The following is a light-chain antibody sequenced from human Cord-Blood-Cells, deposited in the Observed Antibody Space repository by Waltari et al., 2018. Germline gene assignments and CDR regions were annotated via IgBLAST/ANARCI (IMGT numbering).Light chain of an antibody. CDR3: AAWDDSLNGPHAV. CDR2: SNN. J-gene: IGLJ7*01. CDR1: STNIGRNT. V-gene: IGLV1-44*01. Sequence: QSVLTQPPSASGTTGQRATISCSGRSTNIGRNTVTWSQQLPGMAPKLLIYSNNQRPSGVPDRFSGSKSGTSASLAISGLQSEDEADYYCAAWDDSLNGPHAVFGGGTQLTVL.